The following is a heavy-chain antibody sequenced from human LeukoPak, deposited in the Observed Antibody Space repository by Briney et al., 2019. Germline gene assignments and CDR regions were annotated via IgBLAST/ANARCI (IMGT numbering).Heavy chain of an antibody. CDR3: ARGQALGNYYDFWSGYYTAVVWDAFDI. CDR1: GYTFTGYY. Sequence: ASVKVSCKASGYTFTGYYMHWVRQAPGQGLEWMGWINPNSGGTNYAQKFQGRVTMTRDTSISTAYMELSSLRSEDMAVYYCARGQALGNYYDFWSGYYTAVVWDAFDIWGQGTMVTVSS. J-gene: IGHJ3*02. D-gene: IGHD3-3*01. CDR2: INPNSGGT. V-gene: IGHV1-2*02.